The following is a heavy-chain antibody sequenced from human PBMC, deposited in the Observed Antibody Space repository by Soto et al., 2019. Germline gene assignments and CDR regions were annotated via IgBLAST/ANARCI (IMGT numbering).Heavy chain of an antibody. D-gene: IGHD4-17*01. CDR1: GFTFGDYA. V-gene: IGHV3-49*04. J-gene: IGHJ1*01. CDR2: IRSKAYGATT. CDR3: TRTLTNYGYAEYFLH. Sequence: SGGSLRLSCTASGFTFGDYAMSWVRQAPGKGLEWVGFIRSKAYGATTEYAASVKGRFTISRDDSKSIAYLQMNSLKTEDTAVYYCTRTLTNYGYAEYFLHWGQGALVTVSS.